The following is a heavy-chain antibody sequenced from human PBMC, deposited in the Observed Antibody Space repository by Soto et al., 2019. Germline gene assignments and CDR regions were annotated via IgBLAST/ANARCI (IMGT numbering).Heavy chain of an antibody. CDR3: ARAPDISAGYSPDY. CDR2: ISAYNGNT. D-gene: IGHD3-9*01. CDR1: GYTFTSYG. J-gene: IGHJ4*02. Sequence: ASVKVSCKASGYTFTSYGNSWVRQAPGQGLEWMGWISAYNGNTNYAQKLQGRVTMTTDTSTSTAYMELRSLRSDDTAVYYFARAPDISAGYSPDYWGQGTLVTVSS. V-gene: IGHV1-18*01.